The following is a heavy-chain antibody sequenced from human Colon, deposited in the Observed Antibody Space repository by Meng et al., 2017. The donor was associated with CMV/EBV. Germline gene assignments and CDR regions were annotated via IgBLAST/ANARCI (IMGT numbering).Heavy chain of an antibody. CDR2: ITWNSGRT. CDR1: GFTFNDYA. D-gene: IGHD2/OR15-2a*01. V-gene: IGHV3-9*01. Sequence: GGSLRLSCATSGFTFNDYAMHWVRQAPGKGLEWVSSITWNSGRTGYVDSVEGRFTISRDNGKNSLYLQMNGLRAEDTAVYYCTRTFRYYFDFWGQGTLVTVSS. CDR3: TRTFRYYFDF. J-gene: IGHJ4*02.